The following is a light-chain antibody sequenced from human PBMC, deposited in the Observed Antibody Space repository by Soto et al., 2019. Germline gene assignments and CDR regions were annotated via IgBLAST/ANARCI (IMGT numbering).Light chain of an antibody. V-gene: IGKV3-20*01. CDR3: QQYHNSPLT. CDR1: QSVSTY. J-gene: IGKJ4*01. CDR2: GAS. Sequence: EIVLTQSPATLSLSPGERATLSCSASQSVSTYLAWYQQKPGQAPSLLIYGASSRATGIPDRFSGSGSGTDFTLTISRLEPEDFAVYYCQQYHNSPLTFGGGTKVDIK.